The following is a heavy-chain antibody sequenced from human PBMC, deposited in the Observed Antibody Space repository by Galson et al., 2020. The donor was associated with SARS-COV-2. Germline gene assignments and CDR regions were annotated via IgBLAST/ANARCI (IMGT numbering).Heavy chain of an antibody. D-gene: IGHD4-17*01. J-gene: IGHJ5*02. CDR2: IIPILGIA. Sequence: ASVKVSCKASGGTFSSYAISWVRQAPGQGLEWMGRIIPILGIANYAQKFQGRVTITADKSTSTAYMELSSLRSEDTAVYYCARAGGPATVTIFPWFDPWGQGTLVTVSS. CDR1: GGTFSSYA. CDR3: ARAGGPATVTIFPWFDP. V-gene: IGHV1-69*04.